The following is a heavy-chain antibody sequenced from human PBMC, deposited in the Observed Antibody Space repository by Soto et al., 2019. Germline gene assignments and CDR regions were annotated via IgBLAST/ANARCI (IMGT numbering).Heavy chain of an antibody. CDR1: GGSISSGGYS. J-gene: IGHJ4*02. Sequence: TLSLTCAVSGGSISSGGYSWSWIRQPPGKGLEWIGYIYHSGSTYYNPSLKSRVTTSVDRSKDQFSLKLSSVTAADTAVYYCASGLHKFGELLDWCHYCGQGTLVTVSP. D-gene: IGHD3-10*01. CDR3: ASGLHKFGELLDWCHY. V-gene: IGHV4-30-2*01. CDR2: IYHSGST.